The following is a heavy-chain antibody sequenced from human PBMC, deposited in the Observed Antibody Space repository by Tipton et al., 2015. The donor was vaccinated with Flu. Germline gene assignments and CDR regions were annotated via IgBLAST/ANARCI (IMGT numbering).Heavy chain of an antibody. J-gene: IGHJ4*02. CDR2: ISAYNGNT. D-gene: IGHD2/OR15-2a*01. CDR1: GYTFTSHG. V-gene: IGHV1-18*01. CDR3: ARDGAVYGAFEY. Sequence: QLVQSGVDVKKPGASVKVSCKASGYTFTSHGITWMRQAPGQGLEWMGWISAYNGNTDYAQKFQDRITLTTDTSTNTAYMELRNLRSDDTAVYYCARDGAVYGAFEYWGQGTLVTISS.